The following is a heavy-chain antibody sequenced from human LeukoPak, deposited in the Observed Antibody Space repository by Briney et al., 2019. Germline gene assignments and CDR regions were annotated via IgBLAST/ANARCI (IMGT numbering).Heavy chain of an antibody. CDR1: GFTVSSYY. J-gene: IGHJ3*02. Sequence: GGSLRLSCAASGFTVSSYYMSWVRQAPGKGLEWVSVIYSGDSTYYADSEKGRFTISRDNSKSTLYLQMNSLRAEDTAVYYCARDRGCGDCYPPANDAFDIWGQGTMVTVSS. CDR3: ARDRGCGDCYPPANDAFDI. CDR2: IYSGDST. D-gene: IGHD2-21*02. V-gene: IGHV3-66*01.